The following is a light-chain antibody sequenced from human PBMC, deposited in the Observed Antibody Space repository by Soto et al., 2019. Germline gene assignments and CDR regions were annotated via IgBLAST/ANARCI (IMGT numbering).Light chain of an antibody. Sequence: EIVFTQSPGTLSLSPGERATLSCRASQSVSSSYLAWYQQKPGQAPRLLIYGASNRDTGIPDRFSGSGSGTDFTLTISRLEPEDFAVYYCQQYGSSPLTFGGGTKVDIK. CDR1: QSVSSSY. CDR3: QQYGSSPLT. CDR2: GAS. J-gene: IGKJ4*01. V-gene: IGKV3-20*01.